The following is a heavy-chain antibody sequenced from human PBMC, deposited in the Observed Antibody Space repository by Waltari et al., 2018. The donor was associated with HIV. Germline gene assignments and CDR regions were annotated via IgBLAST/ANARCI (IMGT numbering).Heavy chain of an antibody. Sequence: QVQLQQWGTGLLKPSETLSLTCAVQGGSSSNYYWSWIRKHPGKGLEWIAEINHSGRTNYNPSLKSRLTISVDTSKTQFSVKLTSVTAADTAVYFCARGQYGPGSREDYCGQGTLVTVAS. J-gene: IGHJ4*02. CDR2: INHSGRT. CDR1: GGSSSNYY. CDR3: ARGQYGPGSREDY. D-gene: IGHD3-10*01. V-gene: IGHV4-34*02.